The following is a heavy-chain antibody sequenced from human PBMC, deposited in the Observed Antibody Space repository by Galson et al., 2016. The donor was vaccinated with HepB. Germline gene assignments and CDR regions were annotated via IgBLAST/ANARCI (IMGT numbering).Heavy chain of an antibody. V-gene: IGHV2-70*01. CDR2: IDWVDEK. CDR3: ARLSGWSDRHLDL. CDR1: GFSLSTSGLC. D-gene: IGHD6-19*01. Sequence: PALVKPTQTLTLTCTFSGFSLSTSGLCMTWIRQPPGKALEWLALIDWVDEKYYTTSLKTRLTISKDTSKNQVVLRMTNMDPVDTATYYCARLSGWSDRHLDLWGQGTLVTVSS. J-gene: IGHJ4*02.